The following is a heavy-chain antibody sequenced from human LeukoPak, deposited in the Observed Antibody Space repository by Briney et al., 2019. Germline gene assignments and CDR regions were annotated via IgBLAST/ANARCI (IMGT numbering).Heavy chain of an antibody. J-gene: IGHJ6*02. Sequence: HGASVKVSCKASGYTFTNYGISWVRQAPGQGLDWMGWISAYNGNKVYAQELQGRVTMTTDTSTSTAYMELRSLRSDDTAVYYCATAWPLKYSGYDLDQYYYYYGMDVWGQGTTVTVSS. CDR1: GYTFTNYG. CDR3: ATAWPLKYSGYDLDQYYYYYGMDV. D-gene: IGHD5-12*01. V-gene: IGHV1-18*01. CDR2: ISAYNGNK.